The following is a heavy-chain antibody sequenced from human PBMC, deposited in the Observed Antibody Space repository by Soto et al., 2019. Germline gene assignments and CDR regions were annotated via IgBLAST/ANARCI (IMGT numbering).Heavy chain of an antibody. V-gene: IGHV4-34*01. CDR2: INHSGST. Sequence: PSETLSLTCAVYGGSFSGYYRTWIRQPPGTGLEWIGEINHSGSTNYNPSLKSRVTISVDTSKNQFSLKLTSVTAADTAVDYCARDKITGRFDYWGQGTLVTVSS. CDR3: ARDKITGRFDY. CDR1: GGSFSGYY. J-gene: IGHJ4*02. D-gene: IGHD2-8*02.